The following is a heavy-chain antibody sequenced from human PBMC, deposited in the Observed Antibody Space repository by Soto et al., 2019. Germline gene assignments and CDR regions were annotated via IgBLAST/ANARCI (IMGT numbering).Heavy chain of an antibody. J-gene: IGHJ3*02. CDR1: GFTFSHYW. Sequence: EVQLVESGGGLVQPGGSLRLSCAASGFTFSHYWMHWVRQAPGTGLVWVSRINSYGSSTTYAASVKGRFTITRDNAKNTLHLQMNSQRAEETAVYYCASGQGLEMAPGNAFDIWGQGTMVTVSS. CDR2: INSYGSST. D-gene: IGHD3-22*01. CDR3: ASGQGLEMAPGNAFDI. V-gene: IGHV3-74*01.